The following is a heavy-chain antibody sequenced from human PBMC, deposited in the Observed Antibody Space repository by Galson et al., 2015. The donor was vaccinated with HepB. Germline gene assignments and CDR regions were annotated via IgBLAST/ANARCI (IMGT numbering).Heavy chain of an antibody. CDR3: ARARIALVRGGAREASNGY. V-gene: IGHV6-1*01. D-gene: IGHD3-16*01. J-gene: IGHJ4*02. CDR1: GDSVSCNTSP. CDR2: TCYRSKYYN. Sequence: CAISGDSVSCNTSPWTCIRQSPWRGLEWLGRTCYRSKYYNDYAISVKGRILINPHTSKNQISLQLSSVTPEDTAVFYCARARIALVRGGAREASNGYWGQGPLLTVSS.